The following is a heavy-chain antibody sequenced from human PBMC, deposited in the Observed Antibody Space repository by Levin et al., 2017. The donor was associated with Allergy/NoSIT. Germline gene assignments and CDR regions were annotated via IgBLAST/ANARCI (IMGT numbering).Heavy chain of an antibody. CDR3: ARWSGKPPHNYDFWSGWTYDY. CDR2: INPNSGGT. CDR1: GYTFTGYY. J-gene: IGHJ4*02. Sequence: ASVKVSCKASGYTFTGYYMHWVRQAPGQGLEWMGRINPNSGGTNYAQKFQGRVTMTRDTSISTAYMELSRLRSDDTAVYYCARWSGKPPHNYDFWSGWTYDYWGQGTLVTVSS. V-gene: IGHV1-2*06. D-gene: IGHD3-3*01.